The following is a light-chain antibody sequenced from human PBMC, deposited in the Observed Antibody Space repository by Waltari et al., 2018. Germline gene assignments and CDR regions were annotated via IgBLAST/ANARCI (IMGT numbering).Light chain of an antibody. J-gene: IGKJ1*01. CDR1: QSISRY. CDR2: GAS. Sequence: IMFTHSPGTLSLSPGKSATLSCRASQSISRYLAWYQQKPGQAPRLLIYGASTRATGIPDRFSGSGSGTDFSLTISGLEPEDFAVYYCQHHLRLPATFGQGTKVEI. V-gene: IGKV3-20*01. CDR3: QHHLRLPAT.